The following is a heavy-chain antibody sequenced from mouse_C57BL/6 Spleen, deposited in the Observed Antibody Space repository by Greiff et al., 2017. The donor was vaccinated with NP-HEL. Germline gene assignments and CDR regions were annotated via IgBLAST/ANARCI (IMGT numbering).Heavy chain of an antibody. CDR1: GFTFSSYT. Sequence: EVQRVESGGGLVKPGGSLKLSCAASGFTFSSYTMSWVRQTPEKRLEWVATISGGGGNTYYPDSVKGRFTTSRDNAKNTLYLQMSSLRSEDTALYYCARGTGVATRYFDVWGTGTTVTVSS. CDR2: ISGGGGNT. CDR3: ARGTGVATRYFDV. D-gene: IGHD1-1*01. J-gene: IGHJ1*03. V-gene: IGHV5-9*01.